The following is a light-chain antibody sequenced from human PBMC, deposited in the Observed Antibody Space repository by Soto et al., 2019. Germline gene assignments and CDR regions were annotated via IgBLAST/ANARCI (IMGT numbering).Light chain of an antibody. J-gene: IGKJ1*01. V-gene: IGKV1-8*01. CDR2: DAS. CDR3: QQYNSYWT. Sequence: AIRMTQSPSSLSASTGDRVTITCRASQGISSYLAWYQQKPGKAPKLLIYDASSLESGVPSRLSGSGSGTEFTLTISSLQPDDFATYYCQQYNSYWTFGQGTKVDIK. CDR1: QGISSY.